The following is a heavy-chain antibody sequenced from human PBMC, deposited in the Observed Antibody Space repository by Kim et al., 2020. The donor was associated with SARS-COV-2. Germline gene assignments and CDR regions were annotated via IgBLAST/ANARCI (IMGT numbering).Heavy chain of an antibody. Sequence: VKGRFTIARDNAKNTLYLHMNRLRAEDTAVYYCAKDNGASTIAARDWFDPWGQGTLVTVSS. V-gene: IGHV3-23*02. J-gene: IGHJ5*02. CDR3: AKDNGASTIAARDWFDP. D-gene: IGHD6-6*01.